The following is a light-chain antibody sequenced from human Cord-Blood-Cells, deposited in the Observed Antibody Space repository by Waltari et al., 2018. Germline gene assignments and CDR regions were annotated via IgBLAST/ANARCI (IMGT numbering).Light chain of an antibody. Sequence: DIQMTQSPSSLSASVGDRVTITCRASQSIISYLNWYQQKPGKAPKLLIYAASSLQSWFPSRFTGSGFGTYFTLTISSLQPEDFATYYCQQSYSTPFTFGPGTKVDI. CDR1: QSIISY. CDR2: AAS. J-gene: IGKJ3*01. CDR3: QQSYSTPFT. V-gene: IGKV1-39*01.